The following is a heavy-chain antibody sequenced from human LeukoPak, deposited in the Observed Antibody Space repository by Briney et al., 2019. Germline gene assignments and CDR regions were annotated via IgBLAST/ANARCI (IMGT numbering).Heavy chain of an antibody. D-gene: IGHD6-13*01. Sequence: GGSLRLSCAASGFTVSSSYMSWVRQAPGKGLEWVSVIYSGGNTYYADSVKGRFTISRDNSVNTLYLQMNSLRTEDTAMYYCARAFVTAAGFFDTWGRGTLVTVSS. CDR2: IYSGGNT. CDR1: GFTVSSSY. V-gene: IGHV3-66*02. J-gene: IGHJ4*02. CDR3: ARAFVTAAGFFDT.